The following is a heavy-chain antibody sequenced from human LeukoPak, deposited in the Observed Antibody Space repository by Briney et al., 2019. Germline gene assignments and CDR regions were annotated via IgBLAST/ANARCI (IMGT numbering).Heavy chain of an antibody. J-gene: IGHJ6*04. CDR3: ARGRVDILTGRDYYYGMDV. CDR1: GGSFSGYY. CDR2: INHSGST. D-gene: IGHD3-9*01. V-gene: IGHV4-34*01. Sequence: SETLSLTCAVSGGSFSGYYWSWIRQPPGKGLEWIGEINHSGSTNYNPSLKSRVTISVDTSKNQFSLKLSSVTAADTAVYYCARGRVDILTGRDYYYGMDVWGKGTTVTVSS.